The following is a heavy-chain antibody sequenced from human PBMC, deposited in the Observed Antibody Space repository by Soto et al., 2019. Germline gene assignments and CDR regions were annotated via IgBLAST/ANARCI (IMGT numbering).Heavy chain of an antibody. D-gene: IGHD1-1*01. V-gene: IGHV1-69*13. Sequence: ASVKVSCKASGYTFSDYYVTWVRQAPGQGLEWMGGIIPIFGTANYAQKFQGRVTITADESTSTAYMELSSLRSEDTAVYYCARLITQPDYYYGMDVWGQGTTVTVSS. CDR2: IIPIFGTA. CDR3: ARLITQPDYYYGMDV. J-gene: IGHJ6*02. CDR1: GYTFSDYY.